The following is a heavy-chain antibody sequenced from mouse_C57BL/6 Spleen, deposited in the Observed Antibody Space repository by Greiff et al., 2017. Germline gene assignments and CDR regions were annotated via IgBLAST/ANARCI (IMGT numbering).Heavy chain of an antibody. V-gene: IGHV1-80*01. CDR3: ARGGYGSSYGD. CDR2: IYPGDGDT. D-gene: IGHD1-1*01. J-gene: IGHJ2*01. Sequence: VQLQQSGAELVKPGASVKISCKASGYAFSSYWMNWVKQRPGKGLEWIGQIYPGDGDTNYNGKFKGKATLTADKSSSTAYMQLSSLTSEDSAVYFCARGGYGSSYGDWGQGTTLTGSS. CDR1: GYAFSSYW.